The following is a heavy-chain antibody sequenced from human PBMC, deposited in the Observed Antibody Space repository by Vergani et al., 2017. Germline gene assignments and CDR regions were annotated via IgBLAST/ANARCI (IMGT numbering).Heavy chain of an antibody. CDR2: IWYDGSNK. J-gene: IGHJ6*02. CDR3: AKDLGMGYCSGGSCYSVNYGMDV. V-gene: IGHV3-33*06. D-gene: IGHD2-15*01. Sequence: QVQLVESGGGVVQPGRSLRLSCAASGFRFSSYGMNWVRQAPGKGLEWVAVIWYDGSNKYYADSVKGRFTISRDNSKNTLYLQMNSLRAEDTAVYYCAKDLGMGYCSGGSCYSVNYGMDVWGQXP. CDR1: GFRFSSYG.